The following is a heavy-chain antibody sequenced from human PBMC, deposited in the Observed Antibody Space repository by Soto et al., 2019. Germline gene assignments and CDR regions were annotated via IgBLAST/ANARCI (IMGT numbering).Heavy chain of an antibody. Sequence: SETLSLTCTVSGGSISSYYWSWIRQPPGKGLEWIGYIYYSGSTNYNPSLKSRVTISVDTSKNQFSLKLSSVTAADTAVYYCARHAHQQQLVLFDPWGQGTLVTVSS. CDR1: GGSISSYY. CDR3: ARHAHQQQLVLFDP. CDR2: IYYSGST. V-gene: IGHV4-59*08. D-gene: IGHD6-13*01. J-gene: IGHJ5*02.